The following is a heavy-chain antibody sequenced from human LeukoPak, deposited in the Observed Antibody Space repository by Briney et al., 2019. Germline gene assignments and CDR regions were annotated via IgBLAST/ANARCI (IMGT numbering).Heavy chain of an antibody. D-gene: IGHD2-8*01. J-gene: IGHJ4*02. CDR3: AKDSGLLTPNYFDY. V-gene: IGHV3-23*03. Sequence: GGSLRLSCAASGFTFSSYAMSWVRQAPGKGLEWVSVIYSGGSTYYADSVKGRFTISRDNSKNTLYLQMNSLRAEDTAVYYCAKDSGLLTPNYFDYWGQGTLVTVSS. CDR2: IYSGGST. CDR1: GFTFSSYA.